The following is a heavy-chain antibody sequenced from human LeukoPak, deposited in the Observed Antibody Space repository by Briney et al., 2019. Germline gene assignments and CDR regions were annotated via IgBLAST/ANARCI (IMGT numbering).Heavy chain of an antibody. CDR1: GFTFSGYW. CDR2: INPDGSEK. J-gene: IGHJ4*02. V-gene: IGHV3-7*01. D-gene: IGHD3/OR15-3a*01. CDR3: ARISWTKGFDY. Sequence: GGSLRLSCAASGFTFSGYWMSWVRQAPGKGLEWVANINPDGSEKYYVDSVKGRFTISGDDAKNSLYLQMNSLRAEDTAVYYCARISWTKGFDYWGQGTLVTVSS.